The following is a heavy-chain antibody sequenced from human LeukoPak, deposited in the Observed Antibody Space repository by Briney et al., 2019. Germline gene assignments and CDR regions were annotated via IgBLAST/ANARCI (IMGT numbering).Heavy chain of an antibody. CDR3: ARGPAGGNGYYYYYYYMDV. D-gene: IGHD4-23*01. Sequence: SETLSLTCAVYGGSFSGYYWSWIRQPPGKGLEWIGEINHSGSTNYNPSLKSRVTISVDTSKNQFSLKLSSVTAADTAVYYCARGPAGGNGYYYYYYYMDVWGKGTTVTVSS. CDR2: INHSGST. J-gene: IGHJ6*03. V-gene: IGHV4-34*01. CDR1: GGSFSGYY.